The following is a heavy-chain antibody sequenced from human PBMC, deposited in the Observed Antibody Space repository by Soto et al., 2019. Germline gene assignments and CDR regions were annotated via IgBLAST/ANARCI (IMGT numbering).Heavy chain of an antibody. CDR2: IYSGGST. CDR1: GFTVSSNY. D-gene: IGHD6-13*01. Sequence: EVQLVESGGGLIQPGGSLRLSCAASGFTVSSNYMSWVRQAPGKGLEWVSVIYSGGSTYYADSVKGRFTISRDNSKNTLELQMHGVRAEDTAVYSGERVTYSSSWFDPWGQGTLVPVSA. V-gene: IGHV3-53*01. J-gene: IGHJ5*02. CDR3: ERVTYSSSWFDP.